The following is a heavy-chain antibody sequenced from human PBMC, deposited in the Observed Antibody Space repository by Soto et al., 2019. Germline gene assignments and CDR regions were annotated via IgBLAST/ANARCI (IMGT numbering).Heavy chain of an antibody. CDR3: ARYYDFWTSYLYYFDY. Sequence: SETLSLTCTVSGYSISSGSYWGWIRQPPGKGLEWIGNIYHTGVTFYNPSLKGRVTISVDTSRNQFSLKLTSVTAADTALYYCARYYDFWTSYLYYFDYWGQGTLVTVS. CDR2: IYHTGVT. D-gene: IGHD3-3*01. J-gene: IGHJ4*02. V-gene: IGHV4-38-2*02. CDR1: GYSISSGSY.